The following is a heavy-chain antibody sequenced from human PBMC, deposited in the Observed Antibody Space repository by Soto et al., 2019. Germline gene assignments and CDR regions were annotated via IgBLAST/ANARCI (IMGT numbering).Heavy chain of an antibody. V-gene: IGHV3-74*01. CDR3: ARPVMVRVGAFAI. CDR1: GFTFSSYW. CDR2: INSDGSST. D-gene: IGHD5-18*01. J-gene: IGHJ3*02. Sequence: EVQLVESGGGLVQPGGSLRLSCAASGFTFSSYWMHWFRQAPGKGLVWVSRINSDGSSTSYADSVKGRFTISRDNAKNKLYLQLNSLRAEDTAVDYCARPVMVRVGAFAIWGQGTMVTVSS.